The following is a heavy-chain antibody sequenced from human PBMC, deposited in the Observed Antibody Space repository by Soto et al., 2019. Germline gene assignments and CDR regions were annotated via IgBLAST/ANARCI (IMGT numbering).Heavy chain of an antibody. CDR2: ISYDENNR. D-gene: IGHD5-18*01. J-gene: IGHJ5*02. CDR3: ARAMDTAMASKDNWFDP. V-gene: IGHV3-30-3*01. Sequence: GGSLRLSCAVSGFTFRSYAMHWVRQAPGKGLEWVAVISYDENNRYYTDSVKGRFTISRDNSKNTLYLQVNSLRAEDTAVHYCARAMDTAMASKDNWFDPWGQGTLVTVSS. CDR1: GFTFRSYA.